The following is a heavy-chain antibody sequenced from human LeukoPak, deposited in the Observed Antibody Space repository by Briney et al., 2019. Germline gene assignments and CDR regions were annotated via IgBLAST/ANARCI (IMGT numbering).Heavy chain of an antibody. V-gene: IGHV1-46*01. J-gene: IGHJ6*02. CDR1: GYTFTSYY. CDR2: INPSGGST. Sequence: ASVKVSCKASGYTFTSYYMHWVRQAPGQGLEWMGIINPSGGSTNYAQKLQGRVTMTTDTSTSTAYMELRSLRSDDTAVYYCARDREHSSGWFNYYYGMDVWGQGTTVTFSS. CDR3: ARDREHSSGWFNYYYGMDV. D-gene: IGHD6-19*01.